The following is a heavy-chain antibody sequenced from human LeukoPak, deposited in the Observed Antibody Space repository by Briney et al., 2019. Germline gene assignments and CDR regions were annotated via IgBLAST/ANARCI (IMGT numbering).Heavy chain of an antibody. V-gene: IGHV4-34*01. CDR1: GGSFSGYY. J-gene: IGHJ5*02. D-gene: IGHD4-11*01. Sequence: SETLSLTCAVCGGSFSGYYWSWIRQPPGKGLEWIGEINHSGSTNYNPSLKSRVTISVDTSKNQFSLKLSSVTAADTAVYYCARGTTGNWFDPWGQGTLVTVSS. CDR2: INHSGST. CDR3: ARGTTGNWFDP.